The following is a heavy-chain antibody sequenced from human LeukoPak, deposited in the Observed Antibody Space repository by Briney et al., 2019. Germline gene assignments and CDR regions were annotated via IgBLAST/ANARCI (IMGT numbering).Heavy chain of an antibody. Sequence: GGSLRPSCAASGFTFSSYGMNWVRQAPGKGLEWVSAISGSGGRTYYADSVKGRFTISRDNSKNTLYLQMNRLRAEDTAVYYCAKEVVRGGWFDTWGQGTLVTVSS. D-gene: IGHD3-10*01. CDR1: GFTFSSYG. CDR3: AKEVVRGGWFDT. J-gene: IGHJ5*02. V-gene: IGHV3-23*01. CDR2: ISGSGGRT.